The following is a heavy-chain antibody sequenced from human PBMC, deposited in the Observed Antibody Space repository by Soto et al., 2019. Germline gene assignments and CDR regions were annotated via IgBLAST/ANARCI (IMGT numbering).Heavy chain of an antibody. CDR3: ASRVVVPAALGFDY. J-gene: IGHJ4*02. D-gene: IGHD2-2*01. Sequence: PGGSLRLSCAASGFTFSSYGMHWVRQAPGKGLEWVAVISYDGSNKYYADSVKGRFTISRDNSKNTLYLQMNSLRAEDTAVYYCASRVVVPAALGFDYWGQGTLVTVSS. CDR2: ISYDGSNK. V-gene: IGHV3-30*03. CDR1: GFTFSSYG.